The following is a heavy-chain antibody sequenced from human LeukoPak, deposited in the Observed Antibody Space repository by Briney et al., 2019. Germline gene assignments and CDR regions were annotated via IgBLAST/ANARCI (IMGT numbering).Heavy chain of an antibody. CDR1: EFTFNNYG. V-gene: IGHV3-30*18. Sequence: PGGSLRLSCAASEFTFNNYGMHWVRQAPGKGLEWGAIISYDESNKYYADSVKGRFTISRDNSKNTLYLQMNSLTTEDTAIYYCAKDMLPYYQRPAGGFDYGGQGTLATVSA. D-gene: IGHD3-10*01. CDR2: ISYDESNK. CDR3: AKDMLPYYQRPAGGFDY. J-gene: IGHJ4*02.